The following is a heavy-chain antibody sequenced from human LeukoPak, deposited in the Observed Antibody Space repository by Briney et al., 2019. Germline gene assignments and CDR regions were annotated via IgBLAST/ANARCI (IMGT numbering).Heavy chain of an antibody. D-gene: IGHD6-19*01. J-gene: IGHJ4*02. CDR3: ARDNFRGWPSDY. CDR2: ISSSSSYI. CDR1: GFTFSSYS. V-gene: IGHV3-21*04. Sequence: GGSLRLSCAASGFTFSSYSMNWVRQAPGKGLEWVSSISSSSSYIYYADSVKGRFTISRDNAKNSLYLQMNSLRAEDTAVYYCARDNFRGWPSDYWGQGTLVTVSS.